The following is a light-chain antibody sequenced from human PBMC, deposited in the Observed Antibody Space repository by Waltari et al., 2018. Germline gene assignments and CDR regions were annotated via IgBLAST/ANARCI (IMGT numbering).Light chain of an antibody. CDR1: SNYIGGHDF. CDR3: FSFTPTSRLAM. V-gene: IGLV2-14*03. CDR2: DVT. Sequence: QSALTPPASVSGSPGQSITISCTGTSNYIGGHDFVSWYQHHPGQAPKLLIYDVTKRASGISSPCSGSTSGNTASLTISGVQAEDEADYYCFSFTPTSRLAMFAGGTKLTV. J-gene: IGLJ3*02.